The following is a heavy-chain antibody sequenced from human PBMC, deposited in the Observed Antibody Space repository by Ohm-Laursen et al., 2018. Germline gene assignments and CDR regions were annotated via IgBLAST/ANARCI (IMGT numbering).Heavy chain of an antibody. CDR3: AKDDWNANWFDP. D-gene: IGHD1-1*01. CDR1: GFTFSNFW. Sequence: SLRLSCAASGFTFSNFWMSWVRQAPGKGLEWVANINQDGRETCYVDSVKSRFIISRDNAKSSLYLQMNSLRVEDTAVYYCAKDDWNANWFDPWGQGTLVTVSS. V-gene: IGHV3-7*01. CDR2: INQDGRET. J-gene: IGHJ5*02.